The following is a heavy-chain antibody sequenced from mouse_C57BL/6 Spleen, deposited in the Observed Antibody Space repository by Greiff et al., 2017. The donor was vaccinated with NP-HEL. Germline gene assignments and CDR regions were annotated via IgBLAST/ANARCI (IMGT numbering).Heavy chain of an antibody. CDR1: GFTFSDYG. D-gene: IGHD2-4*01. Sequence: EVKVVESGGGLVKPGGSLKLSCAASGFTFSDYGMHWVRQAPEKGLEWVAYISSGSSTIYYADTVKGRFTISRDNAKNTLFLQMTSLRSEDTAMYYCAEDYDYGGFAYWGQGTLVTVSA. J-gene: IGHJ3*01. CDR2: ISSGSSTI. CDR3: AEDYDYGGFAY. V-gene: IGHV5-17*01.